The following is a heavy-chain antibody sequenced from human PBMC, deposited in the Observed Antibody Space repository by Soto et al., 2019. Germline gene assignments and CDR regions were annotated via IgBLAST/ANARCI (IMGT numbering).Heavy chain of an antibody. J-gene: IGHJ4*02. CDR1: GFNFNSYT. CDR3: ARDPVTSD. CDR2: ISSSGYI. V-gene: IGHV3-21*04. Sequence: PGGSLRLFCAASGFNFNSYTINWVRQAPGKRLEWLSSISSSGYIFSTDSVKGRFTISGDNAGNSIYLQMNNLRAEDTAMYYCARDPVTSDWGQGTLVTVSS.